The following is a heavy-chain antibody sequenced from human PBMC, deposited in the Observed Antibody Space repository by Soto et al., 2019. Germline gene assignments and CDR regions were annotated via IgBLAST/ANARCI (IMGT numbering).Heavy chain of an antibody. V-gene: IGHV3-23*01. D-gene: IGHD3-3*01. CDR2: ISGSGGST. CDR3: AKVRAAWYYDFWSWPHSGDYFYY. CDR1: GFTFSSYA. J-gene: IGHJ4*02. Sequence: EVQLLESGGGLVQPGGSLRLSCAASGFTFSSYAMSWVRQAPGKGLEWVAAISGSGGSTYYADSVKGRFTISRDKSKNTLYLQMTSLIAEETAVYYCAKVRAAWYYDFWSWPHSGDYFYYWGQGSLVTVYS.